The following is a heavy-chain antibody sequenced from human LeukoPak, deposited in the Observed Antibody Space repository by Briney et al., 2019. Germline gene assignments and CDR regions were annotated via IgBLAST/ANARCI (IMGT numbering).Heavy chain of an antibody. CDR3: ARLGVIGRTFDY. Sequence: PSETLSLTCTVSGGSISGYYWGWIRQPPGEGLEWTATIYHDGSTYYNPSLKGRVIISLDTSKNQFSLTLTYVTAADTAVYYCARLGVIGRTFDYWGQGTLVTVSS. CDR1: GGSISGYY. CDR2: IYHDGST. D-gene: IGHD1-14*01. V-gene: IGHV4-38-2*02. J-gene: IGHJ4*02.